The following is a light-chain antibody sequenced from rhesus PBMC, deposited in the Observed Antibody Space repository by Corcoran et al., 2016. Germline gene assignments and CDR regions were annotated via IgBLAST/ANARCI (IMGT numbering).Light chain of an antibody. CDR1: QSITTY. CDR2: GAS. Sequence: VMTQSPATLSLSPGERATLSCRASQSITTYLAWYQQKPGQAPRLPISGASIRAPGIPDRFRGRGSGTYFTLTISSLVPEDVGIYFCLQTSNWLLSFGGGTKVEI. V-gene: IGKV3-24*03. CDR3: LQTSNWLLS. J-gene: IGKJ4*01.